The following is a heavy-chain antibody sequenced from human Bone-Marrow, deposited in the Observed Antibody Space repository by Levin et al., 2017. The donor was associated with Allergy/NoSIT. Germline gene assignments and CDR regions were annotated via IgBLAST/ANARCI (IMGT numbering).Heavy chain of an antibody. J-gene: IGHJ4*02. D-gene: IGHD4-11*01. CDR2: IYPDDSDI. V-gene: IGHV5-51*01. CDR3: VRHRTTELDY. Sequence: TGGSLRLSCKASGYRFGTFWIGWVRQMPGKGLEWMGSIYPDDSDIRDTPSFQGLVTMSVDKSISTSYLQWSSLKASDTAVYYCVRHRTTELDYWGQGTLVTVSS. CDR1: GYRFGTFW.